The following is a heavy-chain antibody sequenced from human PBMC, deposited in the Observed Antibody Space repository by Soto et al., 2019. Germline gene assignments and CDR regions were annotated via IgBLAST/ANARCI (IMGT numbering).Heavy chain of an antibody. CDR2: IYYNGNT. D-gene: IGHD7-27*01. CDR1: GCSISNHY. CDR3: ARANWYSEY. J-gene: IGHJ4*02. Sequence: SETLSLTCTVSGCSISNHYWSWIRQPPGKGLEWIGYIYYNGNTNYNPSLKSRVTMSVDTSKNQISLKLSSVTAADTAVYYCARANWYSEYWGQGTLVTVSS. V-gene: IGHV4-59*11.